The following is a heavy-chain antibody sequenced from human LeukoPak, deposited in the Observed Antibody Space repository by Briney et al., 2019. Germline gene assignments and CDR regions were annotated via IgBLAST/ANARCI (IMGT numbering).Heavy chain of an antibody. CDR1: GFTFSSYE. CDR2: ISSSGSTI. Sequence: GGSLRLSCAAPGFTFSSYEMNWVRQAPGKGLEWVSYISSSGSTIYYADSVKGRFTISRDNAKNSLYLQMNSLRAEDTAVYYCARDQLRSYYYYGMDVWGQGTTVTVSS. CDR3: ARDQLRSYYYYGMDV. D-gene: IGHD4-17*01. J-gene: IGHJ6*02. V-gene: IGHV3-48*03.